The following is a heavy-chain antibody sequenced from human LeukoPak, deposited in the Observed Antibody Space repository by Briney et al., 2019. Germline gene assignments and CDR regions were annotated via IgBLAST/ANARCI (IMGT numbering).Heavy chain of an antibody. D-gene: IGHD2-15*01. V-gene: IGHV5-51*01. CDR3: ARRKLGYCSGGSCYYFDY. CDR1: GYSFTSYW. CDR2: IYPGDSDT. Sequence: GESLKISCKGSGYSFTSYWIGRVRQMPGKGLEWMGIIYPGDSDTRYSPSFQGQVTISADKSISTAYLQWSSLKASDTAMYYCARRKLGYCSGGSCYYFDYWGQGTLVTVSS. J-gene: IGHJ4*02.